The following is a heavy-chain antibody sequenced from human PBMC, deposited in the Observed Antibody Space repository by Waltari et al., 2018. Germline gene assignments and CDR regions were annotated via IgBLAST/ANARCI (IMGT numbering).Heavy chain of an antibody. J-gene: IGHJ6*02. CDR1: GFTFSSYA. D-gene: IGHD2-2*01. CDR3: VRGYCSSTSCYFPTNYYGMDV. CDR2: ISGSGGRT. V-gene: IGHV3-23*01. Sequence: EVQLLESGGGLVQPGGSLRLSCAASGFTFSSYAMSWVRQAPGKGLEWVSAISGSGGRTYYADSVKGRFTISRDNSKNTLYLQMNSLRAEDTAVYYCVRGYCSSTSCYFPTNYYGMDVWGQGTTVTVSS.